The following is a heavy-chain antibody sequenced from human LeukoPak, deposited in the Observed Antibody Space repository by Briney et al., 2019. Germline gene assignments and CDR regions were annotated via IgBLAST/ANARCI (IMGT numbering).Heavy chain of an antibody. CDR3: ARVRGYYGDYPLFAD. CDR2: IIPIFGTA. Sequence: ASVKVSCKASGGTFTSYAISWGRQAPGQGLEWMGGIIPIFGTANYAQKFQGRVTITADESTSTGYMALSSLRSEDRAVYYCARVRGYYGDYPLFADWGPGTLVTVSA. D-gene: IGHD4-17*01. CDR1: GGTFTSYA. J-gene: IGHJ4*02. V-gene: IGHV1-69*01.